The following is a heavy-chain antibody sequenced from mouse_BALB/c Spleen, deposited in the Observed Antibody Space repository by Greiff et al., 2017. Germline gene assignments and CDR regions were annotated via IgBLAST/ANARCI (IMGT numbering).Heavy chain of an antibody. CDR3: APYRFYAMDY. J-gene: IGHJ4*01. Sequence: VQLQESGAELARPGASVKMSCKASGYTFTSYTMHWVKQRPGQGLEWIGYINPSSGYTNYNQKFKDKATLTADKSSSTAYMQLSSLTSEDSAVYYCAPYRFYAMDYWGQGTSVTVSS. CDR1: GYTFTSYT. CDR2: INPSSGYT. V-gene: IGHV1-4*01. D-gene: IGHD2-14*01.